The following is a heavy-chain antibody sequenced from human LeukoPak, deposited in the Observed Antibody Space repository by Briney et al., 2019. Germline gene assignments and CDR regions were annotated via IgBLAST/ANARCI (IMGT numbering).Heavy chain of an antibody. CDR3: VFRPPLGYYDSSGYSYDY. D-gene: IGHD3-22*01. Sequence: SGTLSLTCAVNGGSFSGYYWSWIRQPPGKELAGIGEINHSGSTNYNPSLKSRVTISVDTSKNHFSLKLLSVTAADTAVYYCVFRPPLGYYDSSGYSYDYWGQGTLVTVSS. J-gene: IGHJ4*02. CDR1: GGSFSGYY. V-gene: IGHV4-34*01. CDR2: INHSGST.